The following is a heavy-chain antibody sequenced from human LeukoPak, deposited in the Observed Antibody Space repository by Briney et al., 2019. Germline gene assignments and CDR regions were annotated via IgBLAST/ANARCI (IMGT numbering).Heavy chain of an antibody. J-gene: IGHJ4*02. Sequence: GGSLRLSCVVSGFPFSGYWMDWVRQAPGKGMEWVANINQDGTNQYYAASVKGRFSISRDNAKNSLYLQMNSLRAEDTAVYYCSRSLDYLGQGALVTVSS. CDR3: SRSLDY. CDR1: GFPFSGYW. V-gene: IGHV3-7*01. CDR2: INQDGTNQ.